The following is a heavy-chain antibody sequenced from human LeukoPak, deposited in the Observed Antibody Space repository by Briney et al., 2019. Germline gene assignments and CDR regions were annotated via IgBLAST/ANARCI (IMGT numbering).Heavy chain of an antibody. CDR3: ARDLAYYYDSSGYSKPPTANALDI. V-gene: IGHV3-20*01. CDR2: INWNGGST. D-gene: IGHD3-22*01. CDR1: GFTFDDYG. J-gene: IGHJ3*02. Sequence: GGSLRLSCAGSGFTFDDYGMSWVRQAPGKELEWVYGINWNGGSTGYADSVKGRFTISRDNAKNSLYLQMNSLRAEDTALYHCARDLAYYYDSSGYSKPPTANALDIWGPGTMVTVSS.